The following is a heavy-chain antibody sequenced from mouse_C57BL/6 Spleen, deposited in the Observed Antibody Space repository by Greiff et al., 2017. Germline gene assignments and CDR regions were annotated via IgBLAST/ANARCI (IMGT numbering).Heavy chain of an antibody. Sequence: EVKLQESGPGLVKPSQSLSLTCSVTGYSITSGYYWNWIRQFPGNKLEWMGFISYDGSNNYNPSLKNRTSLTLDASKNQFYLKLNSLTTEDTATYYGARDPVIYGGYYFDDWGQGTTLTVSS. V-gene: IGHV3-6*01. J-gene: IGHJ2*01. D-gene: IGHD1-1*02. CDR2: ISYDGSN. CDR3: ARDPVIYGGYYFDD. CDR1: GYSITSGYY.